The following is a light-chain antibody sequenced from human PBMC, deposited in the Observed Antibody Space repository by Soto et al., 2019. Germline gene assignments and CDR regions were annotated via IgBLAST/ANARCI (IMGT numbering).Light chain of an antibody. Sequence: DIQMTQSPSTLSASVGDRVPITFRASQSMSAWLAWYQQKAEKAPKLLIYDASSLESGVPSRFSGSGSGTEFTLTISSLQPDYFATYYCQQYNSYSTFGQGTKV. CDR2: DAS. CDR3: QQYNSYST. V-gene: IGKV1-5*01. CDR1: QSMSAW. J-gene: IGKJ1*01.